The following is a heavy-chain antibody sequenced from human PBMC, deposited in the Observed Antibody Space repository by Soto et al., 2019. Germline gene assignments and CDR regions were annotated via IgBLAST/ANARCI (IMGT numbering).Heavy chain of an antibody. Sequence: QVQLVQSGAEVKKPGASVKVSCKASGYTFISYGISWVRQAPGQGLEWMGWISAYNGNTNYAQKLQGRVTMTTDTSTXKANMXXRSLRSDDTAVYYCARSPGDYDILTGYYRDEYFQHWGQGTLVTVSS. CDR1: GYTFISYG. CDR3: ARSPGDYDILTGYYRDEYFQH. CDR2: ISAYNGNT. V-gene: IGHV1-18*01. J-gene: IGHJ1*01. D-gene: IGHD3-9*01.